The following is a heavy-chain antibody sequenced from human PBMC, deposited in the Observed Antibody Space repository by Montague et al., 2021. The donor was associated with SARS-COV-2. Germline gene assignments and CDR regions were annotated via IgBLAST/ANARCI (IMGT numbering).Heavy chain of an antibody. J-gene: IGHJ5*02. CDR2: ISYDGSNK. CDR3: ARDSGSSFVP. CDR1: GFTFSSYA. D-gene: IGHD1-26*01. V-gene: IGHV3-30*04. Sequence: SLRLSCAASGFTFSSYAMHWVRQAPGKGLEWVALISYDGSNKYYADSVKGRFTISRDNSKNTLYLQMNSLRAEDTAVYYCARDSGSSFVPWGQGTLVTVSS.